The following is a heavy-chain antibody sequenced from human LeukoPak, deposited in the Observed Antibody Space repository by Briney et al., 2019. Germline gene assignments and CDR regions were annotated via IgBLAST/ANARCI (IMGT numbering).Heavy chain of an antibody. CDR3: VRTPPNWGFDY. J-gene: IGHJ4*02. Sequence: ASVKVSCKASGYTFTSYGISWVRQAPGQGLEWMGWISAYNGNTNYAQKLQGRVTMTSDSSISTAYMELSSLRSEDTAIYYCVRTPPNWGFDYWGQGPRSPSPQ. CDR1: GYTFTSYG. CDR2: ISAYNGNT. D-gene: IGHD7-27*01. V-gene: IGHV1-18*01.